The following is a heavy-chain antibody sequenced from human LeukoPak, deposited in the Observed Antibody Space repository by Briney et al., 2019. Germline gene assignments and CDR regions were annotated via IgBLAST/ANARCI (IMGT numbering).Heavy chain of an antibody. J-gene: IGHJ5*02. CDR3: ARAGYSGNWFDP. CDR2: IREDGSEK. V-gene: IGHV3-7*04. CDR1: GFTFTDYW. D-gene: IGHD5-12*01. Sequence: GGSLRLSCAASGFTFTDYWMNWVRQAPGKGLEWVANIREDGSEKYYVDSVRGRFTISRDNAKNSLYLQMNSLRAADTAVYYCARAGYSGNWFDPWGQGTLVTVSS.